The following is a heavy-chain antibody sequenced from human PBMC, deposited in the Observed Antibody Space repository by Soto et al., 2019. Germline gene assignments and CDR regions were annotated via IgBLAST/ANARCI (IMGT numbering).Heavy chain of an antibody. V-gene: IGHV4-61*08. CDR2: IYYSGST. J-gene: IGHJ4*02. Sequence: PSETLSLTCTVSGGSISSGGYSWSWFRKPPGKGLEWIGYIYYSGSTNYNPSLKSRVTISVDTSKNQFSLKLSSVTAADTAVYYCARLSVDTAMDAFDYWGQGTLVTVSS. CDR3: ARLSVDTAMDAFDY. CDR1: GGSISSGGYS. D-gene: IGHD5-18*01.